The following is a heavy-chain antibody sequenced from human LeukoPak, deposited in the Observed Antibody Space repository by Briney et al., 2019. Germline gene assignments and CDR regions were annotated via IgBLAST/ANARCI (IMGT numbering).Heavy chain of an antibody. CDR2: INPSGGST. CDR1: GYTFTSYY. V-gene: IGHV1-46*01. D-gene: IGHD1-7*01. J-gene: IGHJ3*02. CDR3: VSTEITGTTGRVTLTNAFDI. Sequence: ASVEVSCKASGYTFTSYYMHWVRQAPGQGLEWMGIINPSGGSTSYAQKFQGRVTMTRDMSTSTVYMELSSLRSEDTAVYYCVSTEITGTTGRVTLTNAFDIWGQGTMVTVSS.